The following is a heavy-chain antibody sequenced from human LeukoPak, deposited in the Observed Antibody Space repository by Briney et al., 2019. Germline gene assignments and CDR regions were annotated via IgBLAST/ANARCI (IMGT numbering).Heavy chain of an antibody. V-gene: IGHV3-30*09. CDR1: GFTFSSYA. Sequence: PGRSLRLSCAASGFTFSSYAMHWVRQAPGKGLEWVAVISYDGSNKYYADSVKGRFAISRDNSKNTLYLQMNSLRAEDTAVYYCASSFRKSLDYWGQGALVTVSS. D-gene: IGHD1-14*01. CDR2: ISYDGSNK. CDR3: ASSFRKSLDY. J-gene: IGHJ4*02.